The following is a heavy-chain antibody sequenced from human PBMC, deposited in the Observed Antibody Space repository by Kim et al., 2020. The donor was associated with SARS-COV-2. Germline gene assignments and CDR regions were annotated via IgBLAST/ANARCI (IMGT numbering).Heavy chain of an antibody. Sequence: GGSLRLSCSASGFTFSSYAMHWVRQAPGKGLEYVSAISSNGGSTYYADSVKGRFTISRDNSKNTLYLQMSSLRAEDTAVYYCVKVGAAAGSYYFDYWGQGTLVTVSS. CDR1: GFTFSSYA. V-gene: IGHV3-64D*09. J-gene: IGHJ4*02. CDR3: VKVGAAAGSYYFDY. CDR2: ISSNGGST. D-gene: IGHD6-13*01.